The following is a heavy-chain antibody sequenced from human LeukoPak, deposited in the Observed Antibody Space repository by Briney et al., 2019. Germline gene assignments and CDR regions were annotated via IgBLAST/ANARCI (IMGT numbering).Heavy chain of an antibody. V-gene: IGHV1-8*01. CDR1: GYTFTSYD. J-gene: IGHJ3*02. Sequence: ASVKVSCKASGYTFTSYDINWVRQATGQGLEWMGWMNPNSGNTGYAQKFQGGVTMTRNTSISTAYMELSSLRSEDTAVYYCAGAIGIPDDAFDIWGQGTMVTVSS. CDR3: AGAIGIPDDAFDI. D-gene: IGHD3-16*02. CDR2: MNPNSGNT.